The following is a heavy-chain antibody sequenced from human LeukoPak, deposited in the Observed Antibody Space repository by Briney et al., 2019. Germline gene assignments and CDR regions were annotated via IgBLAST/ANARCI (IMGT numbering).Heavy chain of an antibody. CDR2: IDYSGST. CDR1: GGSISSSSYY. V-gene: IGHV4-39*01. Sequence: SETLSLTCTVSGGSISSSSYYWGWIRQPPGKGLEWIGSIDYSGSTYYNPSLKSRVTISVDTSKNQFSLKLRSVTAADTAVYYCARRITGTTSDSFDYWGQGTLVTVSP. CDR3: ARRITGTTSDSFDY. J-gene: IGHJ4*02. D-gene: IGHD1-20*01.